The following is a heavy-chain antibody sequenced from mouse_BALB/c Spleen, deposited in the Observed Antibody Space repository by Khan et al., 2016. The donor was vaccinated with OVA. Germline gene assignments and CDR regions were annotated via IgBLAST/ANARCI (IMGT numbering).Heavy chain of an antibody. D-gene: IGHD2-3*01. CDR3: ARGDGYYEDAMDY. J-gene: IGHJ4*01. CDR2: IWAGGST. Sequence: QVQLKQSGPGLVAPSQSLSITCTVSGFSLTSYGIHWVRQPPGKGLEWLGVIWAGGSTNYNSALMSRLSISKDNSKSQVFSKMSSLQTDDTAMYYCARGDGYYEDAMDYWGQGTSVTVSS. V-gene: IGHV2-9*02. CDR1: GFSLTSYG.